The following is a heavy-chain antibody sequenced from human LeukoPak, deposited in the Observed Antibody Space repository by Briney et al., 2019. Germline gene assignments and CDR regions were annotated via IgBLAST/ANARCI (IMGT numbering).Heavy chain of an antibody. CDR1: GFTFTSSA. CDR2: IVVGSGNT. J-gene: IGHJ5*02. V-gene: IGHV1-58*01. CDR3: ARGIAAAGTRDSSGWYGWFDP. D-gene: IGHD6-13*01. Sequence: SVKVSCKASGFTFTSSAVQWVRQARGHRLEWIGWIVVGSGNTNYAQKFQERVTITRDMSTSTAYMELSSLRPEDTAVYYCARGIAAAGTRDSSGWYGWFDPWGQGTLVTVSS.